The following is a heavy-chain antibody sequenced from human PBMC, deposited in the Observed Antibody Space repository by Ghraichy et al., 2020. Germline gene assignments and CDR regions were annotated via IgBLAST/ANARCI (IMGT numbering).Heavy chain of an antibody. V-gene: IGHV3-21*01. CDR1: GFTFSSYS. D-gene: IGHD2-2*01. CDR2: ISSSSSYI. Sequence: SCAASGFTFSSYSMNWVRQAPGKGLEWVSSISSSSSYIYYADSVKGRFTISRDNAKNSLYLQMNSLRAEDTAVYYCARDLLDYQLLSLGMDVWGQGTTVTVSS. J-gene: IGHJ6*02. CDR3: ARDLLDYQLLSLGMDV.